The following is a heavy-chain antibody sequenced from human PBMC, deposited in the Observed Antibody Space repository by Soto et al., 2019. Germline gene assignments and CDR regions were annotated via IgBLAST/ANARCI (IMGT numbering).Heavy chain of an antibody. D-gene: IGHD3-10*01. V-gene: IGHV4-39*01. Sequence: SETLSLTCTVSGGSISSTDHYWGWIRQPPGKGLEWLGSIYYAGSTFHNPSLKRRATISVDTSRNQFSLRLSSVTASDTAVYYCARLVFNCITRARAESNFYGLDVWGQGTTVTVSS. CDR1: GGSISSTDHY. CDR2: IYYAGST. CDR3: ARLVFNCITRARAESNFYGLDV. J-gene: IGHJ6*02.